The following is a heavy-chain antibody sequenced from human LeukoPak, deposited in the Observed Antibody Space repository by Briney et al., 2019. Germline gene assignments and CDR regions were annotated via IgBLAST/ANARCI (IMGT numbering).Heavy chain of an antibody. CDR1: GGTFSSYA. CDR3: ARGPPNWGYDY. CDR2: MSPNSGDT. D-gene: IGHD7-27*01. V-gene: IGHV1-8*02. Sequence: ASVKVSCKASGGTFSSYAISWVRQAPGQRPEWMGWMSPNSGDTGYAQKFQDRVTMTRNTSISTAYMELSSLRSDDAAVYYCARGPPNWGYDYWGPGTLVTVSS. J-gene: IGHJ4*02.